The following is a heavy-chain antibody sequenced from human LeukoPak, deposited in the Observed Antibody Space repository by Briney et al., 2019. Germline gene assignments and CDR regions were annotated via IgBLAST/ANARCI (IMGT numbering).Heavy chain of an antibody. CDR2: ISGGGGST. CDR3: AKASSYYDILTGYLYYYYGMDV. D-gene: IGHD3-9*01. J-gene: IGHJ6*02. CDR1: GFTFSSYA. V-gene: IGHV3-23*01. Sequence: PGGSLRPSCAASGFTFSSYAMSWVRQAPGKGLEWVSAISGGGGSTYYANSVKGRFTISRDNSKHTLYLQMSCLRAEDTAVYYCAKASSYYDILTGYLYYYYGMDVWGQGTTVTVSS.